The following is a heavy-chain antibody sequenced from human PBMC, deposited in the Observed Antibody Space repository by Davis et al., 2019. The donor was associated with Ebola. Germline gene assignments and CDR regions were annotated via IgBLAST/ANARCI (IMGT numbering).Heavy chain of an antibody. V-gene: IGHV3-9*01. CDR3: AKDKYEGAYYYYGMGV. CDR1: GFTFDDYA. CDR2: INWNSDSI. D-gene: IGHD2/OR15-2a*01. Sequence: PGGSLRLSCAASGFTFDDYAMHWVRQVPGKGLEWVSGINWNSDSIGYADSVKGRFTISRDNAKNSLYLQMNSLRPEDTALYYCAKDKYEGAYYYYGMGVWGQGTTVTVSS. J-gene: IGHJ6*02.